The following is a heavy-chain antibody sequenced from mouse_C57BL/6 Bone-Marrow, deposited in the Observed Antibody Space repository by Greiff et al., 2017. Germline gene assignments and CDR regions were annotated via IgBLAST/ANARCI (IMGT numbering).Heavy chain of an antibody. CDR1: GYSFTGYY. D-gene: IGHD2-5*01. CDR2: INPSTGGT. V-gene: IGHV1-42*01. J-gene: IGHJ4*01. CDR3: ASNPYYSNFYYAMDY. Sequence: VQLQQSGPELVKPGASVKISCKASGYSFTGYYMNWVKQSPEKSLEWIGEINPSTGGTTYNQKFKAKATLTVDKSSSTAYMQLKSLTSDDSAVYYCASNPYYSNFYYAMDYWGQGTSVTVSS.